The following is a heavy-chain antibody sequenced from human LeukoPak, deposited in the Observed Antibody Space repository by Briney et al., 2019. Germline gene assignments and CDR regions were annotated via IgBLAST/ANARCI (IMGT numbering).Heavy chain of an antibody. CDR2: MNPNSGNT. CDR1: GYTFTSYD. V-gene: IGHV1-8*01. D-gene: IGHD6-19*01. J-gene: IGHJ4*02. Sequence: ASVKVSCKASGYTFTSYDINWVRQATGQGLEWMGWMNPNSGNTGYAQKFQGRATMTRNTSISTAYMELSSLRSEDTAVYYCARGGGLEQWPTTEADYWGQGTLVTVSS. CDR3: ARGGGLEQWPTTEADY.